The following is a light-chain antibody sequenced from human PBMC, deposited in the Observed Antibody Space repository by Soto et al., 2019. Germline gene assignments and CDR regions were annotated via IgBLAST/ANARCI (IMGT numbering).Light chain of an antibody. Sequence: EIVVTQSPATLSVSPGERATLSCRASQSVSSYLAWYQQKPGQAPRLLISDASDRATGIPDRFSGSGSGTEFTLTISSPQPDDFATYYCQHYNSYSEAFGQGTKVDIK. CDR2: DAS. V-gene: IGKV3D-15*01. J-gene: IGKJ1*01. CDR1: QSVSSY. CDR3: QHYNSYSEA.